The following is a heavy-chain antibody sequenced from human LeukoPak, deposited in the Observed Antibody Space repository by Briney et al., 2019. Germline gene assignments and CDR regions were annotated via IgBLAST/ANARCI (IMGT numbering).Heavy chain of an antibody. J-gene: IGHJ4*02. Sequence: GGSLRLSCAASGFTFSTYGIHWVRQAPGKGLEWVAVISYDGRNTYIADSVKGRFTISRDNSRNTLYLQMNSLTVEDTAVYYCAKELAVAGSFDFWGQGTLVTVSS. CDR3: AKELAVAGSFDF. D-gene: IGHD6-19*01. V-gene: IGHV3-30*18. CDR2: ISYDGRNT. CDR1: GFTFSTYG.